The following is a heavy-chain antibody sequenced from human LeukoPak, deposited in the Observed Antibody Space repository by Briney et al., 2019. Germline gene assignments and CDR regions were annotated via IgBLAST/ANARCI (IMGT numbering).Heavy chain of an antibody. CDR1: GFTFSSYA. D-gene: IGHD3-16*01. Sequence: PGGSLRLSCAASGFTFSSYAMHWVRQAPGKGLEWVALISYDGSNKYYADSVKGRFTISRDNSKNTLYLQMNSLRAEDTAVYYCAKQVLRSYYYYMDVWGKGTTVTISS. J-gene: IGHJ6*03. CDR3: AKQVLRSYYYYMDV. V-gene: IGHV3-30*18. CDR2: ISYDGSNK.